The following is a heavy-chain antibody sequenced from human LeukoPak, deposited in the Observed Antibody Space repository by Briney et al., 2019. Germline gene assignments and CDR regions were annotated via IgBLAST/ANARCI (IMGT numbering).Heavy chain of an antibody. CDR3: ARVPYDFWSGYPNYYFDN. Sequence: SQTLSLTCAISGDSVSSNSAAWNWIRQSPSRGLEWLGRTYYRSKWYNDYAVSVKSRITINPDTSKNQFSLQLNSVTPEDTAVYYCARVPYDFWSGYPNYYFDNWGQGTLVTVSS. CDR2: TYYRSKWYN. V-gene: IGHV6-1*01. D-gene: IGHD3-3*01. J-gene: IGHJ4*02. CDR1: GDSVSSNSAA.